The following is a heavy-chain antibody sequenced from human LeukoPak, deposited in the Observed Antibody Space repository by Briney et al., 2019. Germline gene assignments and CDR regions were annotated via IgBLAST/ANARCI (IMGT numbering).Heavy chain of an antibody. CDR3: ARATRCGYDGYFDY. V-gene: IGHV3-7*01. CDR2: IKQDGSEK. Sequence: GGSLRLSCAASGFVYSAFWMSWVRQAPGKGLEWVANIKQDGSEKYYEDSVKGRFIISRDNARKSLYLQMNSLRAEDTAVYYCARATRCGYDGYFDYWGQGTLVTVSS. J-gene: IGHJ4*02. D-gene: IGHD5-12*01. CDR1: GFVYSAFW.